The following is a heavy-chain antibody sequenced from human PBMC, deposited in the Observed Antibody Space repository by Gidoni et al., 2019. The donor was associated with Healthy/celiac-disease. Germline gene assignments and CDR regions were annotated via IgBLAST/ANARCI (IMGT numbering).Heavy chain of an antibody. CDR1: GGSISSSSYY. V-gene: IGHV4-39*01. D-gene: IGHD3-10*01. CDR3: ARLVRGGSYFDY. J-gene: IGHJ4*02. Sequence: QLQLQESGPGLVKPSETLSLTCTVSGGSISSSSYYWGWIRQPPGKGLEWIGSIYYSGSTYYNPSLKSRVTISVDTSKNQFSLKLSSVTAADTAVYYCARLVRGGSYFDYWGQGTLVTVSS. CDR2: IYYSGST.